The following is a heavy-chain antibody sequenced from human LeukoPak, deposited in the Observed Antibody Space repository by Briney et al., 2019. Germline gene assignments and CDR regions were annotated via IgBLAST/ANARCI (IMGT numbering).Heavy chain of an antibody. D-gene: IGHD1-26*01. CDR3: AKPNVGVPLQYFDS. V-gene: IGHV3-23*01. CDR1: GVTFSSYA. CDR2: ISGSGGST. Sequence: GGSLRLSCASSGVTFSSYALNWVRQAPGKGLEWVSGISGSGGSTYYADSVKGRFTIYRDNSKNTLYLQMNSLRAEDTAVYYCAKPNVGVPLQYFDSWGQGTLVTVSS. J-gene: IGHJ4*02.